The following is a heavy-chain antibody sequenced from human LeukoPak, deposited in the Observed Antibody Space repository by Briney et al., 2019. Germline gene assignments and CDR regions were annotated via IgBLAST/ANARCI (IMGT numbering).Heavy chain of an antibody. V-gene: IGHV4-34*01. CDR3: ARARIQLWLRRYYYYYMDV. CDR1: GGSFSGYY. J-gene: IGHJ6*03. Sequence: PSETLSLTCAVYGGSFSGYYWSWIRQPPGKGLEWIGEINHSGSTNYNPSLKSRVTISVDTSKNQFSLKLSSVTAADTAVYYCARARIQLWLRRYYYYYMDVWGKGTTVTVSS. D-gene: IGHD5-18*01. CDR2: INHSGST.